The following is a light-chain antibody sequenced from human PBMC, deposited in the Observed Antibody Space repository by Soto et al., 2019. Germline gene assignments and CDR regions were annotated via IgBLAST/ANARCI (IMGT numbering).Light chain of an antibody. Sequence: QSVLTQPPSVSAATGQNVTISCSGSSSNIGSNYVSWYQQLPGTAPKLLIYDNNKRPSVIPDRFSGSKSGTSATLGITGLQTGDESLYSCATWDTSLRSVVFGGGTQLTVL. CDR3: ATWDTSLRSVV. J-gene: IGLJ2*01. CDR1: SSNIGSNY. V-gene: IGLV1-51*01. CDR2: DNN.